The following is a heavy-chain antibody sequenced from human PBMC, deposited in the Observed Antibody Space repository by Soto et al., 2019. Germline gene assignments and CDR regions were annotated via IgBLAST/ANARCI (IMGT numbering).Heavy chain of an antibody. V-gene: IGHV2-5*02. CDR2: VYWDGDK. CDR1: GFSLSTSGVG. D-gene: IGHD2-15*01. J-gene: IGHJ6*02. CDR3: AHKGGRGAGMDV. Sequence: QITLKESGPTLVKPTQTLTLTCTFSGFSLSTSGVGVGWIRQPPGKDLEWLALVYWDGDKRYSPSLKSSLTITKDTSKNQVVLTMTNMDPVDTATYYCAHKGGRGAGMDVWGHGTTVTVSS.